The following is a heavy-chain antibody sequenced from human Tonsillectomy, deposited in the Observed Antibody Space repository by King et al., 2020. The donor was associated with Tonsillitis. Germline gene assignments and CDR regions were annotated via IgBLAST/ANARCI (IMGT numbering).Heavy chain of an antibody. Sequence: PLQESGPGLVKPSETLSLTCNVSGGSISGYYWSWIRQSPGKGLEWIGYIYYSGSTNYNPSLESRVTISVDTSNNQFSLKLTSVTAADTAVYYCARVLGRAAVGVYFDYWGQGTLVTVSS. D-gene: IGHD6-13*01. V-gene: IGHV4-59*01. CDR2: IYYSGST. J-gene: IGHJ4*02. CDR3: ARVLGRAAVGVYFDY. CDR1: GGSISGYY.